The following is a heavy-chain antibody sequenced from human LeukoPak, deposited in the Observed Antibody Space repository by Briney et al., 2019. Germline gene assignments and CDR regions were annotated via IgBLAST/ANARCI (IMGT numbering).Heavy chain of an antibody. J-gene: IGHJ4*02. V-gene: IGHV3-30*02. CDR3: AKDLPKYCSGGSCPFDY. CDR1: GFTFSSYG. D-gene: IGHD2-15*01. Sequence: GGSLRLSCAASGFTFSSYGMHWVRQAPGKGLEWVAFIRYDGSNKYYADSVKGRFTISRDNSKNTLYLQMNSLRAEDTAVYYCAKDLPKYCSGGSCPFDYWGQGTLVTVSS. CDR2: IRYDGSNK.